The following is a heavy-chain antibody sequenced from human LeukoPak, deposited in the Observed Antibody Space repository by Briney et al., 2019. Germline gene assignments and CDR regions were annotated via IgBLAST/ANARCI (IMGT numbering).Heavy chain of an antibody. J-gene: IGHJ4*02. CDR3: ASDVLEVSTFDY. V-gene: IGHV3-30-3*01. Sequence: PGGSLRLSCAASGFTFSSYTMHWVRQAPGKGLEWVAVISYDGSNKYYADSVKGRFTISRDNSKNTLYLQMNSLRAEDTAVYYCASDVLEVSTFDYWGQGTLVTVSS. CDR2: ISYDGSNK. CDR1: GFTFSSYT. D-gene: IGHD1-14*01.